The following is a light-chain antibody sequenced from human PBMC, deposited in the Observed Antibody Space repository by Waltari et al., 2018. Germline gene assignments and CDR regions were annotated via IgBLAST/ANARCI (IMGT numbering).Light chain of an antibody. Sequence: EIVLTQSPVTLSLSPGERATLSCRASQSVDSYLAWHQQKRGQPPRLLIYGTSNRATGIPASFSGSGSGTDFTLTISSLEPDDFAVYFCQLRIKWPPEITFGQGTRLEIK. V-gene: IGKV3-11*01. CDR1: QSVDSY. CDR2: GTS. J-gene: IGKJ5*01. CDR3: QLRIKWPPEIT.